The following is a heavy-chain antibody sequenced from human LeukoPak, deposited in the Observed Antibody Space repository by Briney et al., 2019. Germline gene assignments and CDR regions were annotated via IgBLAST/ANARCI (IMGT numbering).Heavy chain of an antibody. V-gene: IGHV4-30-4*08. Sequence: SETLSLTCTVSVGSISSGDYYWSWIRQPPGKGLEWIGYIYYSGSTYYNPSLKSRVTISVDTSKNQFSLKLSSVTAADTAVYYCARVKEWELLVDYWGQGTLVTVSS. CDR2: IYYSGST. J-gene: IGHJ4*02. CDR3: ARVKEWELLVDY. CDR1: VGSISSGDYY. D-gene: IGHD1-26*01.